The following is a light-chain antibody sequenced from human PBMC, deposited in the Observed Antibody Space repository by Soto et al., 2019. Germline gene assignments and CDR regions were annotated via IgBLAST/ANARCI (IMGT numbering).Light chain of an antibody. CDR3: QQGYSSRWT. V-gene: IGKV1-39*01. CDR1: QNIRSY. CDR2: ATS. Sequence: DIQMTQSPSSLSASVGDRVTITCRASQNIRSYLNWYQQKPGKAPQLLIYATSSLQTGVPSRFSASGSGTEFILVISDLQPEDSATYYCQQGYSSRWTSGRGTKVEI. J-gene: IGKJ1*01.